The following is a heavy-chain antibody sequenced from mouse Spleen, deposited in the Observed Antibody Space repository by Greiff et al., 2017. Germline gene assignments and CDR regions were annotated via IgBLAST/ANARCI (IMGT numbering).Heavy chain of an antibody. CDR2: IYPGDGDT. J-gene: IGHJ2*01. CDR3: ARDYYYGSSSDY. D-gene: IGHD1-1*01. CDR1: GYAFSSYW. Sequence: VKLMESGAELVKPGASVKISCKASGYAFSSYWMNWVKQRPGKGLEWIGQIYPGDGDTNYNGKFKGKATLTADKSSSTAYMQLSSLTSEDSAVYFGARDYYYGSSSDYWGQGTTLTVSS. V-gene: IGHV1-80*01.